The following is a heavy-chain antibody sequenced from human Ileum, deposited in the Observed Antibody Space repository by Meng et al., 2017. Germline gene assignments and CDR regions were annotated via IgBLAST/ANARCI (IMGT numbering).Heavy chain of an antibody. CDR2: IYYSGST. Sequence: QVQLQESGPGLRKSSQTLSRTRTVSGGSISIGDYYWSWVRQPPGKGLEWIGYIYYSGSTYYNPSLKSRAIMSVDTSKNHFSLKLSSVTAADTAVYYCARDRGGSYYFDYWGQGTLVTVSS. D-gene: IGHD2-15*01. V-gene: IGHV4-30-4*01. CDR3: ARDRGGSYYFDY. J-gene: IGHJ4*02. CDR1: GGSISIGDYY.